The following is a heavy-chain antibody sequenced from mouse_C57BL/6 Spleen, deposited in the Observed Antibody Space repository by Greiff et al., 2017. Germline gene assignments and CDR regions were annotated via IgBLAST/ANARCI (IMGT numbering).Heavy chain of an antibody. CDR1: GYTFTSYW. J-gene: IGHJ4*01. V-gene: IGHV1-7*01. D-gene: IGHD2-3*01. Sequence: QVHVKQSGAELAKPGASVKLSCKASGYTFTSYWMPWVKQRPGQGLEWIGYINPSSGYTKYNQTFKDQATLAADKSSSTAYMQLSSLTYEDSAVYYCARVYDGCYGAMDYWGQGTSVTVSS. CDR3: ARVYDGCYGAMDY. CDR2: INPSSGYT.